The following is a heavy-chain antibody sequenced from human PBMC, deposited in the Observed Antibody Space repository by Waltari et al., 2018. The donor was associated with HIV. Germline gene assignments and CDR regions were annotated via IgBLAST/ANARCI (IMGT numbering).Heavy chain of an antibody. CDR3: AKDLVTRGFFYFYGMHV. D-gene: IGHD3-10*01. CDR1: GFNFSTFG. Sequence: VQLEESGGGVVQSGRSMRLTCVASGFNFSTFGMYWVRQAPGKGLEWVAVISYDGHNKQYADSVKGRFTISRDNSNSTLFLQMSSLRPDDTAVYYCAKDLVTRGFFYFYGMHVWGQGTTVTVSS. CDR2: ISYDGHNK. J-gene: IGHJ6*02. V-gene: IGHV3-30*18.